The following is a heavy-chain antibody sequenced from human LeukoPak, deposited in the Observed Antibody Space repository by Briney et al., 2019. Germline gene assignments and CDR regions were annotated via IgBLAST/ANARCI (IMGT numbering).Heavy chain of an antibody. CDR1: GFTFISYW. J-gene: IGHJ4*02. CDR3: AREGRVSGYDFDC. CDR2: INSDGSSI. V-gene: IGHV3-74*03. Sequence: GGSLRLSCAASGFTFISYWMHWFRQAPGKGLGWVSRINSDGSSITYADSVKGRFTISRDNAKNTLYLQMNSLRVEDTAVYYCAREGRVSGYDFDCWGQGTLVTVSS. D-gene: IGHD5-12*01.